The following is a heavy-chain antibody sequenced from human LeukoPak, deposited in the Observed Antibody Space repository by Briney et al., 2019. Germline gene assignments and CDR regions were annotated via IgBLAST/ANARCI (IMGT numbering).Heavy chain of an antibody. CDR2: IYYTGRT. CDR3: ARVTAGYYDSSGYHYVRSYWFDP. D-gene: IGHD3-22*01. J-gene: IGHJ5*02. Sequence: PSETLSLTCTVSGGSISSNYWSWVRQPPGEALEWIGYIYYTGRTHYNPSLNSRVTMSVDTSKNQFSLKLSSVTAADTAVYYCARVTAGYYDSSGYHYVRSYWFDPWGQGTLVTVSS. V-gene: IGHV4-59*12. CDR1: GGSISSNY.